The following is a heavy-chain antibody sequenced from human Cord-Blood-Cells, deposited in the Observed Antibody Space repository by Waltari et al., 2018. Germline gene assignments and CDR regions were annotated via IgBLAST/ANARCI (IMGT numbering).Heavy chain of an antibody. CDR3: ARIQGRIAAAANWFDP. CDR1: GGSFSGYY. D-gene: IGHD6-13*01. CDR2: INHSGST. J-gene: IGHJ5*02. V-gene: IGHV4-34*01. Sequence: QVQLQQWGAGLLKPSETLSLTCAVYGGSFSGYYWSWIRQPPGKGLEWIGEINHSGSTNYTPSLKSRVTISVDTSKNQFSLKLSSVTAADTAVYYCARIQGRIAAAANWFDPWGQGTLVTVSS.